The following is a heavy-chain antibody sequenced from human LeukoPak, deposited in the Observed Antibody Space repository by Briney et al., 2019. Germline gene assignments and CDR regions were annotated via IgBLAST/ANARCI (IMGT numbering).Heavy chain of an antibody. D-gene: IGHD1-26*01. Sequence: PGGSLRLSCAASGFTFNGYWMHWVRQAPGKGLAWVSVIRSDGSITTYADSVKGRFTISRDTAKNTLYLQMNSLRAEDTAVYYCARDGRSGNFDKWGQGTLVSVSS. CDR2: IRSDGSIT. CDR3: ARDGRSGNFDK. V-gene: IGHV3-74*01. J-gene: IGHJ4*02. CDR1: GFTFNGYW.